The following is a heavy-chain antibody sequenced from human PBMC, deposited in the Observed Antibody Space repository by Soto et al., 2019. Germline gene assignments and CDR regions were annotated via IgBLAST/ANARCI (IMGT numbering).Heavy chain of an antibody. CDR1: GYSFTSHA. D-gene: IGHD5-12*01. CDR3: ARGIWVATTAGYYFDH. V-gene: IGHV1-3*01. Sequence: QVQLVQSGADVKKPGASVMASCKGSGYSFTSHAMHWVRQAPGQGLEWMGWINAGNGRTKYSEKFQGRLSITRDTSASTVYMELRSLRSEDTAVYYCARGIWVATTAGYYFDHWGQGTLVTVSS. CDR2: INAGNGRT. J-gene: IGHJ4*02.